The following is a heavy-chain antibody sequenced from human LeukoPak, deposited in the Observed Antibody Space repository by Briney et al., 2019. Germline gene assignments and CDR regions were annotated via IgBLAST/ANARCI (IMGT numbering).Heavy chain of an antibody. D-gene: IGHD2-2*01. J-gene: IGHJ5*02. CDR1: GFTFSSYS. CDR3: AKDQGTSCDGWFDP. Sequence: GGSLRLSCAASGFTFSSYSMNWVRQAPGKGLEWVSYISGSSSTIYYADSVKGRFTISRDNAKNSLYLQMNSLRAEDTAVYYCAKDQGTSCDGWFDPWGQGTLVTVSS. CDR2: ISGSSSTI. V-gene: IGHV3-48*04.